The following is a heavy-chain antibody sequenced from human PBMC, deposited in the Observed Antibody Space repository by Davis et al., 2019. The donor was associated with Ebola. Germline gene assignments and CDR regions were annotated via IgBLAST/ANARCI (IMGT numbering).Heavy chain of an antibody. CDR2: ISIYSGGS. V-gene: IGHV1-18*04. J-gene: IGHJ6*04. CDR1: GYTFINYG. Sequence: AASVKVSCKASGYTFINYGITWVRQAPGQGLEWMGWISIYSGGSKFAQKLQGRVTMTTDTSTSTAYMELRSLRSDDTAVYYCARVRYSSGWMRPSYGMDVWGKGTTVTVSS. D-gene: IGHD6-19*01. CDR3: ARVRYSSGWMRPSYGMDV.